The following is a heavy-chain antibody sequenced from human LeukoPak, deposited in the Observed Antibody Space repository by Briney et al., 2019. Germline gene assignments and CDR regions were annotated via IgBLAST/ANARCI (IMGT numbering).Heavy chain of an antibody. J-gene: IGHJ3*02. D-gene: IGHD6-6*01. CDR3: ARQSSSSHAFDI. Sequence: GESLKISCKGSGFSFSSYWIVWVRQMPGKGLEWMGIIFPDDSDTRYSPSFQGQVTISADKSISTAYLQWSSLKASDTALYYCARQSSSSHAFDIWGQGTRVSVSS. CDR2: IFPDDSDT. V-gene: IGHV5-51*01. CDR1: GFSFSSYW.